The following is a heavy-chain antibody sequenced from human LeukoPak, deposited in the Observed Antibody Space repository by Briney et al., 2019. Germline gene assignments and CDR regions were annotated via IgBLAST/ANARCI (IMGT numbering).Heavy chain of an antibody. CDR2: INPNSGDT. Sequence: ASVKVSCKASGYTFTGYYMHWVRQAPGQGLEWMGWINPNSGDTNYAQKFQGRVTMTRDTSISTAYMELSRLRSDDTAVYYCARGGSGSYYYYYGMDVWGQGTTVTVSS. CDR1: GYTFTGYY. V-gene: IGHV1-2*02. D-gene: IGHD1-26*01. CDR3: ARGGSGSYYYYYGMDV. J-gene: IGHJ6*02.